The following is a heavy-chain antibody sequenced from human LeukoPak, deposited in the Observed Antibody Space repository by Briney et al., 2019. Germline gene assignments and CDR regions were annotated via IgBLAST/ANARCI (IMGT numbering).Heavy chain of an antibody. D-gene: IGHD3-10*01. J-gene: IGHJ4*02. CDR3: VKQHTYYGSGRFFEADY. V-gene: IGHV3-30*18. Sequence: GGSLRLSCAASGFTFSNYGIHWVRQAPGKGLEWVAFISYDGSNKFYADSVKGRFIISRDNSKDTLYLQMNSLRAEDTAVYYCVKQHTYYGSGRFFEADYWGQGTLVTVSS. CDR1: GFTFSNYG. CDR2: ISYDGSNK.